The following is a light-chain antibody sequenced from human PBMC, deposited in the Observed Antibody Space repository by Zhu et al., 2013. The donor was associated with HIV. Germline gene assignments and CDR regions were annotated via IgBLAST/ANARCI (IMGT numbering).Light chain of an antibody. CDR3: QQRGNWPPYT. CDR1: QDIRTW. CDR2: AAS. Sequence: IQLTQSPPSLSASVGDTVTITCRASQDIRTWLAWYQQKSGKAPELLIYAASNLQSGVPSRFSGSGSGTDFTLTISSLEPEDFTVYYCQQRGNWPPYTFGQGTKLEIK. V-gene: IGKV1-12*01. J-gene: IGKJ2*01.